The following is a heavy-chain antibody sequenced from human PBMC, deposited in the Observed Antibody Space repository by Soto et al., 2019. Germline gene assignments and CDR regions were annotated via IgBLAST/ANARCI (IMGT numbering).Heavy chain of an antibody. V-gene: IGHV3-7*01. Sequence: EVQLVESGGGLVQPGGSLRLSCAASGFTFSSYWMTWVRQAPGKGLEWVANIKYGGSETHYVDSVKGRFTISRDNAENSIYLQMDSLRGEDTALYYCAIVRQQLIREQSFDVWGHGTRVTVAS. J-gene: IGHJ3*01. D-gene: IGHD6-13*01. CDR1: GFTFSSYW. CDR2: IKYGGSET. CDR3: AIVRQQLIREQSFDV.